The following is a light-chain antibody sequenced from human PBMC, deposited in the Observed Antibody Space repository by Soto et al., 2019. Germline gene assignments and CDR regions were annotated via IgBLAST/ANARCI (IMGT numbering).Light chain of an antibody. CDR2: AAS. Sequence: IRLSQSPSSVSASIGDRVTITCRASQSISSYLAWYQQKPGKAPKLLIYAASTLQSGVPSRFSGSGSGTDFTLTISSLQPEDFATYYCQQRNSYPLTLGQGTRLEIK. CDR1: QSISSY. J-gene: IGKJ5*01. CDR3: QQRNSYPLT. V-gene: IGKV1-9*01.